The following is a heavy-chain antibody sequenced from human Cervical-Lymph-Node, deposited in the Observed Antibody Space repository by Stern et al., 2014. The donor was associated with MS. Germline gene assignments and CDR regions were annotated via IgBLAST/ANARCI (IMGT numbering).Heavy chain of an antibody. D-gene: IGHD6-19*01. CDR2: ISWNSGSI. V-gene: IGHV3-9*01. Sequence: QLVESGGGLVQPGRSLRLSCAASGFTFDDYAMHWVRQAPGKGLEWVSGISWNSGSIGYADSVKGRFTISRDNAKNSLYLQMNSLRAEDTALYYCAKAIGWYAVDYWGQGTLVTVSS. CDR3: AKAIGWYAVDY. CDR1: GFTFDDYA. J-gene: IGHJ4*02.